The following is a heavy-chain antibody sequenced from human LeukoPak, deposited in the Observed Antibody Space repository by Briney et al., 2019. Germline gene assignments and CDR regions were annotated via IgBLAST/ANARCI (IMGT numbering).Heavy chain of an antibody. CDR2: IYPGDSDT. Sequence: GESLKISCKGSGYSFTSYWIGWVRQMPGKGLEWMGIIYPGDSDTRYSPSFQGQVTISADKSISTAYLQWSSLKASDTAMYYCARHRDLPGQYDPQTEFDYWGQGTLVTVSS. J-gene: IGHJ4*02. D-gene: IGHD4-11*01. V-gene: IGHV5-51*01. CDR3: ARHRDLPGQYDPQTEFDY. CDR1: GYSFTSYW.